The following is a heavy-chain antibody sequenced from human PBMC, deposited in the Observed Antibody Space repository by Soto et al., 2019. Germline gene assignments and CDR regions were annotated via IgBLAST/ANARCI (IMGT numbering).Heavy chain of an antibody. CDR2: ISWNSGYI. CDR3: AKARAYSTGNYFYGMNV. V-gene: IGHV3-9*01. J-gene: IGHJ6*02. D-gene: IGHD1-1*01. CDR1: GFVFDDFA. Sequence: EVRLVESGGGLVKPGRSLRLSCAASGFVFDDFAMHWVRQAPGKGLEWVSGISWNSGYIGYAASVKGRFTISRDNSKRSLYLQMNSLTAEDTALYYCAKARAYSTGNYFYGMNVWGQGTRVTVSS.